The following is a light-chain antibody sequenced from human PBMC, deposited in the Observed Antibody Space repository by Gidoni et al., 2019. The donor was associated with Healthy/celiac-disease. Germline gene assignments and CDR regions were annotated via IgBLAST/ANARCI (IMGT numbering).Light chain of an antibody. CDR1: QSVSSST. CDR3: QQYGSSPQT. Sequence: EIVLTQSPGTLSLSPGERATLSCRASQSVSSSTLAWYQQKPGQAPRLLIYGASSRATGIPDRFSGSGSGTDFTLTSSRLEPEYFAVYYCQQYGSSPQTFGQGTKVEIK. CDR2: GAS. J-gene: IGKJ1*01. V-gene: IGKV3-20*01.